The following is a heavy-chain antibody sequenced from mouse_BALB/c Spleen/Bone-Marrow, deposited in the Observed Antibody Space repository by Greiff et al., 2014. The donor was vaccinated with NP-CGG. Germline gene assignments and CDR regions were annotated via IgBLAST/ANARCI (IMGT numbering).Heavy chain of an antibody. V-gene: IGHV1S56*01. CDR2: IYPGDFNT. J-gene: IGHJ3*01. D-gene: IGHD2-4*01. CDR1: GYTFTSYY. Sequence: QVQLQQSGPELGKPGASVRISCKASGYTFTSYYIHWVEQRPGQGLEWIGWIYPGDFNTKYNEKFKGKATLTADKSSSTAYMQLSSLTSEDSAVYFCARDDYAYWGQGTLVTVSA. CDR3: ARDDYAY.